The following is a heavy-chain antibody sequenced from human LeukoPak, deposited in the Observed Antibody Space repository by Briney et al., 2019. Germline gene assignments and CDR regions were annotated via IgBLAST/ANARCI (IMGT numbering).Heavy chain of an antibody. J-gene: IGHJ2*01. CDR1: GYSITSYW. V-gene: IGHV5-10-1*01. CDR2: IDPSDSYT. D-gene: IGHD1-26*01. Sequence: GESLKISCKGSGYSITSYWISWVRQMPGKGLEWMGRIDPSDSYTNYSPSFQGHVTISADKSISTTYLQWNSLEASDTAMYYCASLNSGSYYGLGFFDLWGRGTLVTVSS. CDR3: ASLNSGSYYGLGFFDL.